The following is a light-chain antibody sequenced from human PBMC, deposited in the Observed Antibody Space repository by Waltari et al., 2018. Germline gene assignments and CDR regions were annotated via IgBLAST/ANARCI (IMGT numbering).Light chain of an antibody. CDR2: DAS. CDR3: QQFINYPLT. V-gene: IGKV1D-13*01. Sequence: AIQLTQSPSSLSASVGHRITITCRASQDIASALAWYVQKPGKAPQLLIDDASTLESGVPSRVSGSGSGTDFTLSISGLQPEDFATYYCQQFINYPLTFGPGTTVDIK. J-gene: IGKJ3*01. CDR1: QDIASA.